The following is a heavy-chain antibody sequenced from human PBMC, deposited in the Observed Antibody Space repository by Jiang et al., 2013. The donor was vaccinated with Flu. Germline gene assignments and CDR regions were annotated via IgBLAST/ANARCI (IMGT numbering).Heavy chain of an antibody. V-gene: IGHV4-59*09. CDR3: ARGGLYPIR. J-gene: IGHJ4*02. Sequence: SLKSRVTISVDTSKNQFSLKLSSVTAADTAVYYCARGGLYPIRWGQGTLVTVSS. D-gene: IGHD2-15*01.